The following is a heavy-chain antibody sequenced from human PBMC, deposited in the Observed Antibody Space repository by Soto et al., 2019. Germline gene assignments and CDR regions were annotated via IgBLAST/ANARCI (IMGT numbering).Heavy chain of an antibody. V-gene: IGHV5-10-1*01. CDR1: GYNFISYW. D-gene: IGHD2-15*01. J-gene: IGHJ4*02. CDR2: IDPSDSYT. Sequence: GESLKISCKASGYNFISYWINWVRQKPGKGLEWMGRIDPSDSYTNYSPSFQGHVTISADKSISTAYLQWSSLKASDTAMYYCTKQGGHKPIEDWGQGTLVTVSS. CDR3: TKQGGHKPIED.